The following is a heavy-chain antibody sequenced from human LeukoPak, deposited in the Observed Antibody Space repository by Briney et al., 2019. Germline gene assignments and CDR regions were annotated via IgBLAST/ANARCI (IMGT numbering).Heavy chain of an antibody. J-gene: IGHJ4*02. CDR3: ARHSIVGQWLVPFDY. CDR1: GGSISSSSHY. D-gene: IGHD6-19*01. V-gene: IGHV4-39*01. Sequence: SETLSLTCTVSGGSISSSSHYWGWIRQPPGKGLEWIGSMYYSGGTYYNPSLKSRVTISIDTSRNQFSLKLSSVTAADTAVYYCARHSIVGQWLVPFDYWGQGTLVTVSS. CDR2: MYYSGGT.